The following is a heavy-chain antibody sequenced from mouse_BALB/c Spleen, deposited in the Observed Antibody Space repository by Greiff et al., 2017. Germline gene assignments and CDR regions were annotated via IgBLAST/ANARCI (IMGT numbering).Heavy chain of an antibody. D-gene: IGHD2-4*01. Sequence: QVQLQQSGAELARPGASVKLSCKASGYTFTSYWMQWVKQRPGQGLEWIGAIYPGDGDTRYTQKFKGKATLTADKSSSTAYMQLSSLASEDSAVYYCARSRDDYDGFAYWGQGTLVTVSA. CDR1: GYTFTSYW. J-gene: IGHJ3*01. CDR2: IYPGDGDT. CDR3: ARSRDDYDGFAY. V-gene: IGHV1-87*01.